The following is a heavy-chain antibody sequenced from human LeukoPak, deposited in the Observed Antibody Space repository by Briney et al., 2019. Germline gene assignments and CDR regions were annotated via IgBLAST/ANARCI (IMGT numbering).Heavy chain of an antibody. D-gene: IGHD2-15*01. CDR3: ARDAPVWGYCSGGSCYSDY. J-gene: IGHJ4*02. CDR1: GFTFSSYS. Sequence: GGSLRLSCAAPGFTFSSYSMNWVRQAPGKGLEWVSYISSSSSTIYYADSVKGRFTISRDNAKNSLYLQMNSLRDEDTAVYYCARDAPVWGYCSGGSCYSDYWGQGTLVTVSS. CDR2: ISSSSSTI. V-gene: IGHV3-48*02.